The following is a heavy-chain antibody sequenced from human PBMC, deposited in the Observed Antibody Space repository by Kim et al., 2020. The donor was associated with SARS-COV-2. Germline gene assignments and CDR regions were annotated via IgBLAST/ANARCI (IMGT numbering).Heavy chain of an antibody. J-gene: IGHJ6*02. V-gene: IGHV3-30-3*01. CDR3: ARDLPRDYCTNGVCWLGYGMDV. D-gene: IGHD2-8*01. CDR1: GFTFSSYA. Sequence: GGSLRLSCAASGFTFSSYAMHWVRQAPGKGLEWVAVISYDGSNKYYADSVKGRFTISRDNSKNTLYLQMNSLRAEDTAVYYCARDLPRDYCTNGVCWLGYGMDVWGQGTTVTVSS. CDR2: ISYDGSNK.